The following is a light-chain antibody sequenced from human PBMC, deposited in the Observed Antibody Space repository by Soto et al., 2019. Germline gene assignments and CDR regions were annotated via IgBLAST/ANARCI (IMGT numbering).Light chain of an antibody. V-gene: IGLV4-69*01. J-gene: IGLJ2*01. CDR2: LNSDGSH. CDR1: SGHSNYA. Sequence: QLVLTQSPSASASLGASVKLTCTLSSGHSNYAIEWHQQQSEKGPRYLMKLNSDGSHSKGDGSPDRFSGPSAGAERYLTIASLQSDDEADYYCQTWGSGIVVFGGGTKLTVL. CDR3: QTWGSGIVV.